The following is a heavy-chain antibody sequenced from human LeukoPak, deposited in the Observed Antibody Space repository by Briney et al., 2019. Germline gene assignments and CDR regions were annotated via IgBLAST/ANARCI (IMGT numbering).Heavy chain of an antibody. CDR3: ATCIAAAGTFPY. V-gene: IGHV4-59*06. CDR2: IYYSGST. Sequence: SETLSLTCTVSGGSISSYYWSWIRQHPGKGLEWIGYIYYSGSTYYNPSLKSRVTISVDTSKNQFSLKLSSVTAADTAVYYCATCIAAAGTFPYWGQGTLVTVSS. J-gene: IGHJ4*02. D-gene: IGHD6-13*01. CDR1: GGSISSYY.